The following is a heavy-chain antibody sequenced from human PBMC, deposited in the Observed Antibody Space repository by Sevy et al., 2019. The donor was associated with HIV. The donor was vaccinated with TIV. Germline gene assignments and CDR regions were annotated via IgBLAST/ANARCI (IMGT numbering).Heavy chain of an antibody. D-gene: IGHD3-3*01. CDR3: AKDSSRVYDFRTAFDY. CDR1: GFIFSSYG. Sequence: GGSLRLSCAAPGFIFSSYGMHWVRQAPGKGLEWGAIITYDGGTKYYAESMKCRFTISRDNSKNTLYLEMNSLRAEDTAVYYCAKDSSRVYDFRTAFDYWGQGTLVTVSS. CDR2: ITYDGGTK. V-gene: IGHV3-30*18. J-gene: IGHJ4*02.